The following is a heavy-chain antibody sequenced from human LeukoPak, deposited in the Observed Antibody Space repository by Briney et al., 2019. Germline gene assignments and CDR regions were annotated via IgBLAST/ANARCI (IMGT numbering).Heavy chain of an antibody. CDR2: IYATGST. V-gene: IGHV4-61*02. CDR1: GDSFSSVSYY. D-gene: IGHD1-26*01. J-gene: IGHJ5*02. Sequence: PSETLSLTCPVSGDSFSSVSYYWSWIRQPAGKGLEWIGRIYATGSTNYNPSLKSRVTISVDTSKNQFSLKLSSVTAADTAVYYCARGGLLNWFDPWGQGTLVTVCS. CDR3: ARGGLLNWFDP.